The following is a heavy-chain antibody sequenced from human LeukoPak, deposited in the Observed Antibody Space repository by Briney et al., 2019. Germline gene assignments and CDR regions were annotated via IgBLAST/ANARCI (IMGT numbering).Heavy chain of an antibody. V-gene: IGHV3-21*01. CDR3: AREGWDHTYFDY. CDR2: ISSSSSYI. D-gene: IGHD1-26*01. Sequence: GGSLRLSCAASGFTFSSYSMNWVRQAPGKGLEWVSSISSSSSYIYYADPVKGRFTISRDNAKNSLYLQMNSLRAEDTAVYYCAREGWDHTYFDYWGQGTLVTVSS. J-gene: IGHJ4*02. CDR1: GFTFSSYS.